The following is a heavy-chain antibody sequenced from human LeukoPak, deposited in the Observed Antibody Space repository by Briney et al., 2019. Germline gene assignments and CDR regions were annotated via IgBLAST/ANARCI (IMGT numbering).Heavy chain of an antibody. CDR3: ARYCSGGSCFDY. Sequence: PGGSLRLSCAASGFTFSIYWMSWVRQAPGKGLEWVANINQDGGEKYCVDSVKGRFTISRDNAKNSLYLQMNSLRAEDTAVYYCARYCSGGSCFDYWGQGTLVTVSS. CDR2: INQDGGEK. V-gene: IGHV3-7*03. D-gene: IGHD2-15*01. CDR1: GFTFSIYW. J-gene: IGHJ4*02.